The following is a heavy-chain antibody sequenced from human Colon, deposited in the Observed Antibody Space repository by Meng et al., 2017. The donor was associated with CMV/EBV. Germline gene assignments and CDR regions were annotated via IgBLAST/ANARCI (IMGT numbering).Heavy chain of an antibody. Sequence: QVQLVQAGAEVKKPGASVKVSCKTSGYTFTDYYIHWVRQAPGQGLEWMGWINSISGDTNYAQKFQGRATMTRDTSITTAYMELNSLKSDDTAVYYCGRDRHLDPWGQGTLVTVSS. CDR2: INSISGDT. J-gene: IGHJ5*02. D-gene: IGHD3-3*02. CDR1: GYTFTDYY. CDR3: GRDRHLDP. V-gene: IGHV1-2*02.